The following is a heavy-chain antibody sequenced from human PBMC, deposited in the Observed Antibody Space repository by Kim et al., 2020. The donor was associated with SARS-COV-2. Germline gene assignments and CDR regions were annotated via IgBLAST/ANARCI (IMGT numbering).Heavy chain of an antibody. CDR3: AKDMRRGVPTNIVGATNPLDY. D-gene: IGHD1-26*01. J-gene: IGHJ4*02. CDR1: GFTFDDYA. CDR2: ISWDGGST. Sequence: GGSLRLSCAASGFTFDDYAMHWVRQAPGKGLEWVSLISWDGGSTYYADSVKGRFTISRDNSKNSLYLQMNSLRAEDTALYYCAKDMRRGVPTNIVGATNPLDYWGQGTLVTVSS. V-gene: IGHV3-43D*03.